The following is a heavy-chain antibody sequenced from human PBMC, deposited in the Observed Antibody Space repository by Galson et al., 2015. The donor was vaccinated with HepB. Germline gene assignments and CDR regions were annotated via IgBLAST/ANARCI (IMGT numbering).Heavy chain of an antibody. J-gene: IGHJ3*02. CDR3: TDERNYYASFDI. CDR2: TYFRSRWRN. D-gene: IGHD3-10*01. V-gene: IGHV6-1*01. Sequence: CAISGDSVSTTGGAWNWIRQSPSRGLEWLGRTYFRSRWRNAYAPSMKSRVTIDPDTAKNQFSLQLNSVTPEDTAVYYCTDERNYYASFDIWGLGTMVTVSS. CDR1: GDSVSTTGGA.